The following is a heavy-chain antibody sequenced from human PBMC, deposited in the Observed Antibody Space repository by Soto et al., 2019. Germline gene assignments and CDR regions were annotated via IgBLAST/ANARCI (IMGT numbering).Heavy chain of an antibody. Sequence: QVQLVQSGAEVKKPGASVKVSCKASGYTFTSYDINWVRQATGQGLEWMGWMNPNSGNTGYAQKFQGRVTMTRNTSISTAYMELSSLRSEDTDVYYCARGRLRNYIDAFDIWGQGTMVTVSS. J-gene: IGHJ3*02. D-gene: IGHD1-7*01. CDR2: MNPNSGNT. V-gene: IGHV1-8*01. CDR1: GYTFTSYD. CDR3: ARGRLRNYIDAFDI.